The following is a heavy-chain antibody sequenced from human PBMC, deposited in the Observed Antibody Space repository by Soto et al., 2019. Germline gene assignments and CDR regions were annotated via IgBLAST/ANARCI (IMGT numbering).Heavy chain of an antibody. Sequence: EVHLVESGGGLVQSGESLRLSCAASGFTFRSYWMHWVRQAPGKGLVWVARTSEDGGRTDYADSVQGRFTISRDNANNTLYLQINCLRAEDTAIYFCSRDSCGQYDSWGQRTLVTVSS. CDR2: TSEDGGRT. D-gene: IGHD6-25*01. V-gene: IGHV3-74*01. CDR1: GFTFRSYW. J-gene: IGHJ4*02. CDR3: SRDSCGQYDS.